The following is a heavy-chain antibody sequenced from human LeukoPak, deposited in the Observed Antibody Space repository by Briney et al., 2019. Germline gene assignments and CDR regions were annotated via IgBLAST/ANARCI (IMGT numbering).Heavy chain of an antibody. CDR2: IKPDGSEG. Sequence: GGSLRLSCTASGFTFSSYWMSWVRPAPGKGLEWVGDIKPDGSEGYYVDSVKGRFAISRDNAKTSLYLQMNSLRAEDTAVYSCARDSKLRSGGLFDPWGQGTLVTVSS. D-gene: IGHD2-15*01. CDR1: GFTFSSYW. J-gene: IGHJ5*02. CDR3: ARDSKLRSGGLFDP. V-gene: IGHV3-7*01.